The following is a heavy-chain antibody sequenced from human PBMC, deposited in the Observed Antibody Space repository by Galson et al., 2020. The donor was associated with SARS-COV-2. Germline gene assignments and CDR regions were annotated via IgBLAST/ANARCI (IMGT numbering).Heavy chain of an antibody. CDR3: AGGWYGGDY. CDR1: GGSISSGNYY. J-gene: IGHJ4*02. CDR2: IYKNGRT. D-gene: IGHD6-13*01. Sequence: SETLSLTCTVSGGSISSGNYYWSWIRQPAGKGLEWIGRIYKNGRTDYSPSLWSQVTISVDTSKNQFSLRLSSVTAADTAVYYCAGGWYGGDYWGQGTLVTVSS. V-gene: IGHV4-61*02.